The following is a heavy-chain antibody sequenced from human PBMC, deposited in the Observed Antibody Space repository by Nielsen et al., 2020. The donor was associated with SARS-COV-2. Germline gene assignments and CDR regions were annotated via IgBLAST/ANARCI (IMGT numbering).Heavy chain of an antibody. CDR2: IKEDGSEK. D-gene: IGHD1-1*01. J-gene: IGHJ4*02. Sequence: LSLTCAASGFSFSSYWMSWVRQAPGKGLEWVANIKEDGSEKNYVDSVKGRFTISRDNAKNSLYLQMNSLRIEDTALYYCASHGTFDHWGQGALVTVSS. CDR1: GFSFSSYW. V-gene: IGHV3-7*01. CDR3: ASHGTFDH.